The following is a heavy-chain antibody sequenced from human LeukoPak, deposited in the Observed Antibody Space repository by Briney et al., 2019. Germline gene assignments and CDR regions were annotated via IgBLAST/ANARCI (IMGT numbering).Heavy chain of an antibody. Sequence: ASVKVSCKASGGTFSSYAISWVRQAPGQGLEWMGGIIPIFGTANYAQKFQGRVTITADESTSTAYMELSSLRSDDTAVYYCARLRGYYDFWIDSWGQGTLVTVSS. CDR2: IIPIFGTA. V-gene: IGHV1-69*13. CDR3: ARLRGYYDFWIDS. J-gene: IGHJ4*02. D-gene: IGHD3-3*01. CDR1: GGTFSSYA.